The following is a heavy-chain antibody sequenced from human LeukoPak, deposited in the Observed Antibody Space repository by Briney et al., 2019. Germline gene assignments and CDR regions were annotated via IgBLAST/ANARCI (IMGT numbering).Heavy chain of an antibody. CDR1: GGSISNYY. Sequence: SETLSLTCTVSGGSISNYYWSWIRQPPGKGLEWIAYIYYTGSANYNPSLKSRGTMSVDTSKNQFSLKLTSVTAADTAVYYCARSYYDSSDYYFTSWGQGILVTVSS. CDR2: IYYTGSA. J-gene: IGHJ4*02. D-gene: IGHD3-22*01. CDR3: ARSYYDSSDYYFTS. V-gene: IGHV4-59*08.